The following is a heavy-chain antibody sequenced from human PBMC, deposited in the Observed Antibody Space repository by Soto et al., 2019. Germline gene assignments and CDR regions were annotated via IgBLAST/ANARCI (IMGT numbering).Heavy chain of an antibody. CDR2: IYTSGST. Sequence: SEALALTCPVSGCSMNSYYWSWIRQPAGKGLEWIGRIYTSGSTNYNPSLKSRVTMSVDTSKNRFSLKLSSVTAADTAVYYCARGIYSKVGATIWFDPWGQGTLVPVSS. CDR1: GCSMNSYY. CDR3: ARGIYSKVGATIWFDP. V-gene: IGHV4-4*07. J-gene: IGHJ5*02. D-gene: IGHD1-26*01.